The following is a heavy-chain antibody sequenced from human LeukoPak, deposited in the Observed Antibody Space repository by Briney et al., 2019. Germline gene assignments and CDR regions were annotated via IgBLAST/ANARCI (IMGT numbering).Heavy chain of an antibody. CDR1: GYTFTSYG. CDR2: ISAYNGNT. CDR3: ARTYDSSGYYYRVPDYYYYYYMDV. V-gene: IGHV1-18*01. D-gene: IGHD3-22*01. Sequence: GASVKVSCKASGYTFTSYGISWVRQAPGQGLEWMGWISAYNGNTNYAQKLQGRVTMTTDTSTSTAYMELRSLRSDDTAVYYCARTYDSSGYYYRVPDYYYYYYMDVWGKGTTVTVSS. J-gene: IGHJ6*03.